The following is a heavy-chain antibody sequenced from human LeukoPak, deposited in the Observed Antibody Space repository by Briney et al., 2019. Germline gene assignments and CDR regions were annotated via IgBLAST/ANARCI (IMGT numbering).Heavy chain of an antibody. CDR2: IWYDASKQ. Sequence: GGSLRLSCAASGFPFSTYAMHWVRQAPGKGLEWVAIIWYDASKQYYADSVNGRFTISRDNSKNTLYLQMNSLRAEDTAVYYCARARGSFSYFFDDWGQGTLVTVSS. CDR3: ARARGSFSYFFDD. D-gene: IGHD1-26*01. CDR1: GFPFSTYA. V-gene: IGHV3-33*01. J-gene: IGHJ4*02.